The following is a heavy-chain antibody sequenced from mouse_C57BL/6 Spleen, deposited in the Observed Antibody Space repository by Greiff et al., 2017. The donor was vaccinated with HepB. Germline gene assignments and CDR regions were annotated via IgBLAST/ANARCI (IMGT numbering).Heavy chain of an antibody. Sequence: VQLQQPGAELVKPGASVKLSCKASGYTFTSYWMHWVKQRPGRGLEWIGRIDPNSGGTKYNEKFKSKATLTVDKPSSTAYMQLSSLTSEDSAVYYCARATRGTVVDYYAMDYWGQGTSVTVSS. CDR2: IDPNSGGT. CDR3: ARATRGTVVDYYAMDY. V-gene: IGHV1-72*01. J-gene: IGHJ4*01. D-gene: IGHD1-1*01. CDR1: GYTFTSYW.